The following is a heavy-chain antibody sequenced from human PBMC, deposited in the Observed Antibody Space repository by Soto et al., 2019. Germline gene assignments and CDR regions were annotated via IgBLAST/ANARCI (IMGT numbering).Heavy chain of an antibody. J-gene: IGHJ6*02. Sequence: QVQLVDSGGGVVQPGRSLRLSCAASGFTFSRYGMHWVRQAPGKGLEWVAVLWYDGSNKYSADSVKGRFTISRDNSKNTLDLQMNSLRAEDTAVYYCARDYYGMDVWGQGTTVTVSS. CDR2: LWYDGSNK. CDR3: ARDYYGMDV. V-gene: IGHV3-33*01. CDR1: GFTFSRYG.